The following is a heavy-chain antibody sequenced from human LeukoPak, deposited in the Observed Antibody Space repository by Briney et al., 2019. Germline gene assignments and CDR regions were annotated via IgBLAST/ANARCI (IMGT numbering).Heavy chain of an antibody. CDR3: ARGLETRREQLWLQDY. CDR1: GGSFSGYY. D-gene: IGHD5-18*01. J-gene: IGHJ4*02. V-gene: IGHV4-34*01. CDR2: INHSGST. Sequence: SETLSLTCAVYGGSFSGYYWSWIRQPPGKGLEWIGEINHSGSTNYNPSLKSRVTISVDTSKNQFSLRLSSVTAADTAVYYCARGLETRREQLWLQDYWGQGTLVTVSS.